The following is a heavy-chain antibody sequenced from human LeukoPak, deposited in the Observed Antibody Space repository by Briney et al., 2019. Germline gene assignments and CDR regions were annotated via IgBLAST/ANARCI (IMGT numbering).Heavy chain of an antibody. Sequence: NPSETLSLTCTVSGVSISSDFWSWIRQPAGKGLEWIGRIYTSGSTNYNPSLKSRVTMSVDTSKNQISLKVNSVTAADTAVYYCARESYCSTYLFDFWGQGTLVTVSS. CDR1: GVSISSDF. CDR3: ARESYCSTYLFDF. CDR2: IYTSGST. J-gene: IGHJ4*02. D-gene: IGHD6-13*01. V-gene: IGHV4-4*07.